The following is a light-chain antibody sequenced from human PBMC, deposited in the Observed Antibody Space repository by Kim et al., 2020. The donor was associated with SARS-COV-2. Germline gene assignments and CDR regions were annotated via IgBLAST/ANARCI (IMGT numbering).Light chain of an antibody. Sequence: PGQSIALSCTGTASDVGSYTLGSWYQHHPGKAHKVIIDEVNKRPSGVSDRFSGSKSGNTASLTISGLQADDEAEYYCVLYTSKTVLFGGGTQLTVL. J-gene: IGLJ2*01. CDR3: VLYTSKTVL. CDR1: ASDVGSYTL. CDR2: EVN. V-gene: IGLV2-14*02.